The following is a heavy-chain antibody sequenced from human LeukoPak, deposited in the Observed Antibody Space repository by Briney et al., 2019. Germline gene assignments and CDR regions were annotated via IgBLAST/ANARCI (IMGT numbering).Heavy chain of an antibody. CDR2: ISAYNGNT. J-gene: IGHJ4*02. D-gene: IGHD3-3*01. CDR1: GYTFTSYG. V-gene: IGHV1-18*01. Sequence: ASVKVFCKASGYTFTSYGISWVRQAPGQGLEWMGWISAYNGNTNYAQKLQGRVTMTTDTSTSTAYMELRSLRSDDTAVYYCARRGYDFWSGYYALDYWGQGTLVTVSS. CDR3: ARRGYDFWSGYYALDY.